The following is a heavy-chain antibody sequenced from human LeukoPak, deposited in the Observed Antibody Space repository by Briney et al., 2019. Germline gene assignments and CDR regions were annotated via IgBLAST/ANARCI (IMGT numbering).Heavy chain of an antibody. Sequence: SVKVSCKASGGTFSSYAISWVRQAPGQGLEWMGRIIPILGIANYAQKFQGRVTITADKSTSTAYMELSSLRSEDTAVYYCVAAAGNGFDYWGQGTLVTVSS. CDR3: VAAAGNGFDY. CDR1: GGTFSSYA. D-gene: IGHD6-13*01. V-gene: IGHV1-69*04. J-gene: IGHJ4*02. CDR2: IIPILGIA.